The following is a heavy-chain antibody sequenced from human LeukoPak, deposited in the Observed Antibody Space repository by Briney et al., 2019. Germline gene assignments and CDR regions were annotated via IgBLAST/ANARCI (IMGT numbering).Heavy chain of an antibody. Sequence: ASVKVSCKASGYTFTGYYMHWVRQAPGQGLEWMGWINPNSGGTNYAQKFQGRVTMTRDTSISTAYMELSRLRSDDTAVYYCARVPCSGGSCSYQHIRYARFPRSYYYYGMDVWGQGTTVTVSS. V-gene: IGHV1-2*02. J-gene: IGHJ6*02. CDR1: GYTFTGYY. D-gene: IGHD2-15*01. CDR3: ARVPCSGGSCSYQHIRYARFPRSYYYYGMDV. CDR2: INPNSGGT.